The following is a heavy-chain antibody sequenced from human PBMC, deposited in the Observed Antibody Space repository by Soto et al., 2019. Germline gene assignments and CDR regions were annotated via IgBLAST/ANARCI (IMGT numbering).Heavy chain of an antibody. CDR2: ISAYNGNT. V-gene: IGHV1-18*01. CDR1: GYHFTSYG. Sequence: QVQLVQSGAEVKKPGASVKVSCKASGYHFTSYGISWVRKAPGQGLEWMGWISAYNGNTNYAQEPQGRVTMTTGTSTSTAYMELMSLRSDDTAVDYCARDAVPAANLLIAYYYWDVWGKGTPVTVSS. CDR3: ARDAVPAANLLIAYYYWDV. J-gene: IGHJ6*03. D-gene: IGHD2-2*01.